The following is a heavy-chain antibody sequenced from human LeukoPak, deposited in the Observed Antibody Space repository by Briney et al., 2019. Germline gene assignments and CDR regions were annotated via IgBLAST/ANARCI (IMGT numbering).Heavy chain of an antibody. CDR2: IIPIFGTA. J-gene: IGHJ6*02. Sequence: GASVKVSCKASGGTFSSYAISWVRQAPGQGLEWMGGIIPIFGTANYAQKFQGRVTITADESTSTAYMELSSLRSEDTAVYYCARAGYGDLTYYYYGMDVWGQGTTVTVSS. CDR1: GGTFSSYA. V-gene: IGHV1-69*13. CDR3: ARAGYGDLTYYYYGMDV. D-gene: IGHD4-17*01.